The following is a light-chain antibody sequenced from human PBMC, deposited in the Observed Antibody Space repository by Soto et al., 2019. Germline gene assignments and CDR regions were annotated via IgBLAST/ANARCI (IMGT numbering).Light chain of an antibody. Sequence: QSVLTQPPSASGTPGQTVTISCSGSYSNVGANPVSWYQQVPGRAPQLLIYSNNQRPAGVPGRFSGPRSDTSASLSISGLQSADEVDYYCASWDDTLNDYVFGTGTKVTVL. CDR2: SNN. CDR3: ASWDDTLNDYV. CDR1: YSNVGANP. V-gene: IGLV1-44*01. J-gene: IGLJ1*01.